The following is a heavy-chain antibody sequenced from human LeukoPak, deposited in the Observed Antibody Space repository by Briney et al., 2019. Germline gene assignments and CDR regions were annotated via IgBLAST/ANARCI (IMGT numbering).Heavy chain of an antibody. CDR1: GYTFTGYY. CDR2: INPNSGGT. V-gene: IGHV1-2*02. Sequence: GASVKVSCKASGYTFTGYYMHWVRQAPGQGLEWMGWINPNSGGTNYAQKFQGRVTMTRDTSISTAYMELSRLRSDDTAVYYCARVGTGGVVVPAAGLDYWGQGTLVTVSS. D-gene: IGHD2-2*01. J-gene: IGHJ4*02. CDR3: ARVGTGGVVVPAAGLDY.